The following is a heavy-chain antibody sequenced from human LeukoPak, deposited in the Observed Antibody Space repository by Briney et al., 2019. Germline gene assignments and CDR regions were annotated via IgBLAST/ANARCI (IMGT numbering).Heavy chain of an antibody. CDR1: GYTLTELS. CDR2: FDPEDGET. Sequence: GASVKVSCKVSGYTLTELSMHWVRQAPGKGLEWMGGFDPEDGETTYAQKFQGRVTMTEDTSTDTAYMELSSLRSEDTAVYYCATSRDGYNSVDYWGQGTLVTVSS. V-gene: IGHV1-24*01. CDR3: ATSRDGYNSVDY. J-gene: IGHJ4*02. D-gene: IGHD5-24*01.